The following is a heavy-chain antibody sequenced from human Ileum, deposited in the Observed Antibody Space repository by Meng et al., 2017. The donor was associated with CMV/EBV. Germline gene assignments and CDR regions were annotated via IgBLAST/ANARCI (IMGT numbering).Heavy chain of an antibody. CDR1: ECIFKTYD. CDR2: IGRSCNDV. D-gene: IGHD1-26*01. V-gene: IGHV3-21*01. Sequence: VRLGGAGGGLVKPGGFMVLSCAASECIFKTYDMYWVRQDPGKGLEWVSSIGRSCNDVAYADPVEGRFTISRDKNSLYLEMKSLRADDTAVYYCLTDPNWGAFWGQGTLVTVSS. CDR3: LTDPNWGAF. J-gene: IGHJ4*02.